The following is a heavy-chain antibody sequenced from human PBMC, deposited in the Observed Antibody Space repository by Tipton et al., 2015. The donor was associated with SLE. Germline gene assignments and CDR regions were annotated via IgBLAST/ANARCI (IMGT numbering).Heavy chain of an antibody. CDR1: GYSFTAYW. D-gene: IGHD3-3*01. CDR3: ARLGDLDFDY. V-gene: IGHV5-51*01. CDR2: IFPGDSDI. Sequence: VQLVQSGAEVKKPGESLKISCKGSGYSFTAYWIGWVRQMPGKGLEWMGNIFPGDSDIRYSPSFQGHITISADKSITTAYLQWSSLKASDTAMYYCARLGDLDFDYWGQGTLLTVSS. J-gene: IGHJ4*02.